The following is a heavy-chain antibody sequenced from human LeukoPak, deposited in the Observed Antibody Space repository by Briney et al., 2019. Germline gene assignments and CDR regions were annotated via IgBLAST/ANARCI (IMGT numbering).Heavy chain of an antibody. V-gene: IGHV1-3*01. CDR1: GYTFANYA. Sequence: ASVNVSCKASGYTFANYAIHWVRQAPGQRLELMGWINAGIVNTKYSQKFQGRVAITRDTSASTAYMELSSLRSEDTAVYYCARTQGVFYGGNFGAFHIWGQGTMVTVSS. CDR3: ARTQGVFYGGNFGAFHI. CDR2: INAGIVNT. D-gene: IGHD4-23*01. J-gene: IGHJ3*02.